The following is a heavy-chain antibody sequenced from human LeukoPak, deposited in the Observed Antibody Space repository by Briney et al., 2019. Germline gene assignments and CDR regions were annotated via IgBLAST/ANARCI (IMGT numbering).Heavy chain of an antibody. CDR1: GFTFSSYS. V-gene: IGHV3-21*04. CDR3: AKGTTATGHHSFDY. CDR2: ISSSSSYI. J-gene: IGHJ4*02. D-gene: IGHD6-13*01. Sequence: GGSLSLSCAASGFTFSSYSMNWVRQAPGEGREWVSSISSSSSYIYYADSVKGPFTISRDNAKNSLYLQMNSLRAEDTALYYCAKGTTATGHHSFDYWGQGTLVTVSS.